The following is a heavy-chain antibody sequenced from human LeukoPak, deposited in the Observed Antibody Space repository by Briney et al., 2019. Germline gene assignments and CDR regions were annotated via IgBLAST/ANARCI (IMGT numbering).Heavy chain of an antibody. V-gene: IGHV4-61*02. D-gene: IGHD4-17*01. Sequence: TASETLSLTCTVSGGSISSGSYCWSWIRQPAGKGLEWIGRIYTSGSTNYNPSLKSRVTMSVDTSKNQFPLKLSSVTAADTAVYYCARDHYGDYELEYFQHWGQGTLVTVSS. CDR3: ARDHYGDYELEYFQH. CDR1: GGSISSGSYC. CDR2: IYTSGST. J-gene: IGHJ1*01.